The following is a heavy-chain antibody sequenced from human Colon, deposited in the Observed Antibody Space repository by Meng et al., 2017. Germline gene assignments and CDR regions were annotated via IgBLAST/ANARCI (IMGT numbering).Heavy chain of an antibody. J-gene: IGHJ4*02. CDR1: GLTFTGYT. CDR2: INAADGST. D-gene: IGHD1-14*01. CDR3: ARGAITRTATALGW. Sequence: VRFVVDGGGVKKPGAAGELSCTTSGLTFTGYTLHWVRQAPGQSLEWMGWINAADGSTKYSQKFLDRVTITRDTSASTAYMELSSLRSEDTAVYYCARGAITRTATALGWWGQGTLVTVSS. V-gene: IGHV1-3*01.